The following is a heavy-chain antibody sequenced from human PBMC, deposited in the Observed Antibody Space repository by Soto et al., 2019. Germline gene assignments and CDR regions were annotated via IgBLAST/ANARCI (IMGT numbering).Heavy chain of an antibody. CDR2: INHSGRV. V-gene: IGHV4-34*01. J-gene: IGHJ5*01. CDR3: STRAYDTNGYYRFDP. CDR1: GGSFSGHS. D-gene: IGHD3-22*01. Sequence: SETLSLTCAVYGGSFSGHSWTWIRQSPGKGLEWIGDINHSGRVNYSPSLKSRVTISLDTSKNQFSLTLSAVTAADAAMYYCSTRAYDTNGYYRFDPWGQGTLVTVSS.